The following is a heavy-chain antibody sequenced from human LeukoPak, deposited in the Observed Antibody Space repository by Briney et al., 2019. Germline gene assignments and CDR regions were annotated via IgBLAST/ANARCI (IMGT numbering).Heavy chain of an antibody. Sequence: SETLSLTCTVSGGSISSYYWSWIRQPPGKGLEWIGYIYYSGSTNYNPSLKSRVTISVDTSKNQFSLKLSSVTAADTAVYYCASGSGHSYGSVNFDYWGQGTLVTSPQ. CDR2: IYYSGST. D-gene: IGHD5-18*01. CDR3: ASGSGHSYGSVNFDY. J-gene: IGHJ4*02. V-gene: IGHV4-59*08. CDR1: GGSISSYY.